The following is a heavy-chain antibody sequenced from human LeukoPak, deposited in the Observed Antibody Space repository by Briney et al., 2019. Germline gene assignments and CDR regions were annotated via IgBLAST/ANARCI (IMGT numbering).Heavy chain of an antibody. V-gene: IGHV1-69*13. J-gene: IGHJ4*02. D-gene: IGHD2-2*01. Sequence: ASVKVSCKASGGTFSSYAISWVRQAPGHGLEWMGGIIPIFGTANYAQKFQGRVTITADESTSTAYMELSSLRSEDTAVYYCASRELDVPAALNYWGQGTLVTVSS. CDR3: ASRELDVPAALNY. CDR1: GGTFSSYA. CDR2: IIPIFGTA.